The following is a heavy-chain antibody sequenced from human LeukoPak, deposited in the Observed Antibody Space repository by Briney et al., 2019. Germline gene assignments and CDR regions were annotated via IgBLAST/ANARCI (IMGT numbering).Heavy chain of an antibody. CDR3: ARVIRSYYYDSSGYYNWFDP. V-gene: IGHV4-4*07. Sequence: PSETLSLTCTVSGGSISSYYWSWIRQPAGKGLEWIGRIYTSGSTNYNPSLKSRVTMSVDTSKNHFSLKLSSVTAADTAVYYCARVIRSYYYDSSGYYNWFDPWGQGTLVTVSS. CDR2: IYTSGST. CDR1: GGSISSYY. J-gene: IGHJ5*02. D-gene: IGHD3-22*01.